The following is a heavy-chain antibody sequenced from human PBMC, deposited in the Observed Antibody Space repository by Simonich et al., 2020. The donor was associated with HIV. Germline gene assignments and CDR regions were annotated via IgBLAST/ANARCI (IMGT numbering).Heavy chain of an antibody. D-gene: IGHD5-18*01. CDR1: GFTFDDYA. J-gene: IGHJ4*02. CDR2: ISWNRGSI. V-gene: IGHV3-9*01. CDR3: AKDRSSAMVTYFDY. Sequence: EVQLVESGGGLVQPGRSLRLSCAASGFTFDDYAMHWVRQATGRGLEWVSGISWNRGSIGYADSVKGRFTISRDNAKNSLYLQMNSLRAEDTALYYCAKDRSSAMVTYFDYWGQGTLVTVSS.